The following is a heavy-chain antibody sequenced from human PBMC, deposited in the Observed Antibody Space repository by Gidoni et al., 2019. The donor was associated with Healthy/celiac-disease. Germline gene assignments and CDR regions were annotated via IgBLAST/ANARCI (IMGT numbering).Heavy chain of an antibody. J-gene: IGHJ2*01. Sequence: QVQLVASGGGVVQPGRSLRLSCAASGFTFSSYGMPWVRRAPGKGLEWVAVISYDGSNKSYADSVKGRFTISRDKSKNPLYLQMNSLRAEDTAVYYCAKDPLDLWGRGTLVTVSS. CDR1: GFTFSSYG. V-gene: IGHV3-30*18. CDR2: ISYDGSNK. CDR3: AKDPLDL.